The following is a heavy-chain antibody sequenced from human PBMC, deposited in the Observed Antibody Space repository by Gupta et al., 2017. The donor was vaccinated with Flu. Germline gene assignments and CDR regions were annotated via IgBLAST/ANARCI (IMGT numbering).Heavy chain of an antibody. Sequence: AASGFTFSDYGVSWVRQAPGKALDWVSLIRSRGGSDYTDSVKGRFTIARDNAKKSVYLKMYSLRAENTGVYDGARGHWDSWCQGTLVTVS. CDR2: IRSRGGS. CDR1: GFTFSDYG. J-gene: IGHJ4*02. V-gene: IGHV3-48*03. CDR3: ARGHWDS.